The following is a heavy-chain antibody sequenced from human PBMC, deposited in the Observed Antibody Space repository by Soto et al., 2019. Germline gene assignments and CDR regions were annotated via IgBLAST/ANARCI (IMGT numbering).Heavy chain of an antibody. D-gene: IGHD5-12*01. CDR1: GFTFSSYA. CDR2: ISYYGSNK. CDR3: AIREMATIGVDY. V-gene: IGHV3-30-3*01. Sequence: QVQLVESGGGVVQPGRSLRLSCAASGFTFSSYAMHWVRQAPGKGLEWVAVISYYGSNKYYADSVKGRFTISRDNSKNTLYLQMNSLRAEDTAVYYCAIREMATIGVDYWGQGTLVTVSS. J-gene: IGHJ4*02.